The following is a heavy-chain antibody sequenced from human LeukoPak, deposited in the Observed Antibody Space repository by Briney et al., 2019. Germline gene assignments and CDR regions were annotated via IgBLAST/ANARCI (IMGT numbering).Heavy chain of an antibody. J-gene: IGHJ4*02. D-gene: IGHD1-26*01. CDR3: ASSRSYSPLDY. CDR2: IRKKTNSYTT. CDR1: GFTFSSYS. Sequence: GGSLRLSCAASGFTFSSYSMNWVRQAPGKGLEWVSRIRKKTNSYTTEYAASVKDRFTISRDDSKNTLYLQMNSLKTEDTAVYYCASSRSYSPLDYWGQGPLVTVSS. V-gene: IGHV3-72*01.